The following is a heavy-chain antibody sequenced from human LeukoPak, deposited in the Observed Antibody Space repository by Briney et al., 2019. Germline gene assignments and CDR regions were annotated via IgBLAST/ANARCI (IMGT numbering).Heavy chain of an antibody. J-gene: IGHJ3*02. D-gene: IGHD3-3*01. CDR3: ARQGVVISLRAFDI. CDR2: IYYSGST. Sequence: SQTLSLTCTVSGGSISSGGYYWSWIRQHPGKGLEWIGYIYYSGSTYYNPSFKSRVTISVDTSKNQFSLKLSSVTAADTAVYYCARQGVVISLRAFDIWGQGTMVTVSS. V-gene: IGHV4-31*03. CDR1: GGSISSGGYY.